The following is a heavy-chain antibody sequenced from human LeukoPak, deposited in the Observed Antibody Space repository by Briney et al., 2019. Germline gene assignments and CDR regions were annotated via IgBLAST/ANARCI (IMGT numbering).Heavy chain of an antibody. CDR1: GGSFSGYY. CDR3: ARRTRGYSYGPYYYGMDV. Sequence: PSETLSLTCVVYGGSFSGYYWSWIRQPPGKGLEWIGEINHSGSTNYNPSLKSRVTISVDTSKNQFSLKLNSVTAADTAVYYCARRTRGYSYGPYYYGMDVWGQGTTVTVSS. CDR2: INHSGST. V-gene: IGHV4-34*01. D-gene: IGHD5-18*01. J-gene: IGHJ6*02.